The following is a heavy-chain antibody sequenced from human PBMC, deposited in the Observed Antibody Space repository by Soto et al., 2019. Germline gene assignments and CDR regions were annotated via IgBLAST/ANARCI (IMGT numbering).Heavy chain of an antibody. J-gene: IGHJ3*02. Sequence: PSETLSLTCTVSGGSISSSNYYWGWIRQPPGKGLEWIGSIYYIGSTYSNPSLKSRVTMSVDTSKNQFSLKLSSVTAADTAVYYCARRFGMATNAFDIWGQGTMVTVSS. CDR3: ARRFGMATNAFDI. D-gene: IGHD3-16*01. CDR2: IYYIGST. V-gene: IGHV4-39*01. CDR1: GGSISSSNYY.